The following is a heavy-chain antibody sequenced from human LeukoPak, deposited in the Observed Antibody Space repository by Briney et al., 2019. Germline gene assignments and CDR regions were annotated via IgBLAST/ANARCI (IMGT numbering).Heavy chain of an antibody. D-gene: IGHD2-2*01. CDR1: GGSISTTSYY. CDR2: IFYSGST. Sequence: PSETLSLTCTVSGGSISTTSYYWAWIRQPPGKGLECIRNIFYSGSTYNNPSLKSRVTISVDTSKNQFSLKLSSVTAADTAVYYCARLLGYCSSTDCYAFDYWGQGTLVTVSS. J-gene: IGHJ4*02. V-gene: IGHV4-39*01. CDR3: ARLLGYCSSTDCYAFDY.